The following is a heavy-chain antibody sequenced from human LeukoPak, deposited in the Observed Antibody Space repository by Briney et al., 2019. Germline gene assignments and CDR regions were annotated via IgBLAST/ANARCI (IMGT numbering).Heavy chain of an antibody. CDR3: ARSPDGYSYGYLY. J-gene: IGHJ4*02. CDR1: GFTFSNYA. V-gene: IGHV3-23*01. D-gene: IGHD5-18*01. CDR2: ITDSGGDT. Sequence: PGGSLRLSCAASGFTFSNYAMSWVRQAPGKGLEWFSAITDSGGDTYYADSVKGRFTISRDNAKNSLYLQMNSLRAEDTAVYYCARSPDGYSYGYLYWGQGTLVTVSS.